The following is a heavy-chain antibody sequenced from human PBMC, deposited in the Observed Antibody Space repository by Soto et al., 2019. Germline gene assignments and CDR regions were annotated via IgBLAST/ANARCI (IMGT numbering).Heavy chain of an antibody. J-gene: IGHJ3*02. CDR1: GGTFSSYT. D-gene: IGHD2-21*02. V-gene: IGHV1-69*02. Sequence: SVKVSCKASGGTFSSYTISWVRQAPGQGLEWMGRIIPILGIANYAQKFQGRVTITADKSTSTAYMELSSLRSEDTAVYYCALCGDYENTGGHDAFDIWGQGTMVTVSS. CDR2: IIPILGIA. CDR3: ALCGDYENTGGHDAFDI.